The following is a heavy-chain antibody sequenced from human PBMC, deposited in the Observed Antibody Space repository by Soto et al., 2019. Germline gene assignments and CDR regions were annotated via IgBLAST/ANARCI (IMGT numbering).Heavy chain of an antibody. Sequence: GGSLRLSCAASRFIFNSYSMNWVRQAPGKGLEWVSSISSSSSYIYYANSVKGRFTISRDNAKNSLYLQMNSLRAEDTAVYYCARAPGAAARPPFDYWGRGTLVTVSS. CDR1: RFIFNSYS. CDR2: ISSSSSYI. V-gene: IGHV3-21*01. D-gene: IGHD6-13*01. CDR3: ARAPGAAARPPFDY. J-gene: IGHJ4*02.